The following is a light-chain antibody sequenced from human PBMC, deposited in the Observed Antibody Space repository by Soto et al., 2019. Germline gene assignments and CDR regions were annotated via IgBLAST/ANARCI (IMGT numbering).Light chain of an antibody. CDR3: QKYNGDPFT. CDR2: AAS. J-gene: IGKJ3*01. V-gene: IGKV1-27*01. CDR1: QGIANY. Sequence: DIQMTQSPSSLSSSVVDRVTITCRAGQGIANYLAWYQQKPGKVPKLLIYAASTLEPGVPSRFSGSGFGTDFTLSISSLQPEDFATYYCQKYNGDPFTFGPGTKVDIK.